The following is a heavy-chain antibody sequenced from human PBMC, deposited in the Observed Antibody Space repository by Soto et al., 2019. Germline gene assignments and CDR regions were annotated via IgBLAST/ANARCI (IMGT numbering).Heavy chain of an antibody. CDR1: GYTFTSYG. J-gene: IGHJ6*02. CDR2: IIPIFGTA. V-gene: IGHV1-69*13. CDR3: ARTLSPYYYYYGMDV. D-gene: IGHD3-16*01. Sequence: QVQLVQSGAEVKKPGASVKVSCKASGYTFTSYGISWVRQAPGQGLEWMGGIIPIFGTANYAQKFQGRVTITADESTSTAYMELSSLRSEDTAVYYCARTLSPYYYYYGMDVWGQGTTVTVSS.